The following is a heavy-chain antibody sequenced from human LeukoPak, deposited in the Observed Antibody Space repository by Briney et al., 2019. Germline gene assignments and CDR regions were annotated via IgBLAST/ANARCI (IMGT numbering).Heavy chain of an antibody. Sequence: VASVKVSCKASGYTFTGYYMYWVRQAPGQGLEWMGWINPNSGGTNYAQKFQGRVTMTRDTSISTAYMELSRLRSDDTAVYYCARGKRSGGYDNPYFDYWGQGTLVTVSS. CDR3: ARGKRSGGYDNPYFDY. CDR1: GYTFTGYY. CDR2: INPNSGGT. V-gene: IGHV1-2*02. J-gene: IGHJ4*02. D-gene: IGHD5-12*01.